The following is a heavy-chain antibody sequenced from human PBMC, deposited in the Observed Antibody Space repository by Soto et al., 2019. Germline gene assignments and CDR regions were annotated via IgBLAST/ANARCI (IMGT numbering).Heavy chain of an antibody. CDR3: ARVGGLGYGSGSYPPSGY. Sequence: EVQLVESGGGLVQPGGSLRLSCAASGCTFSSYWMTWVRQAPGKGLEWVANIRQDGGEKYYVDSVKGRFTISRDNAKNSLYLQMNSLRAEDTAVYYCARVGGLGYGSGSYPPSGYWGQGTLVTVSS. CDR1: GCTFSSYW. V-gene: IGHV3-7*01. J-gene: IGHJ4*02. CDR2: IRQDGGEK. D-gene: IGHD3-10*01.